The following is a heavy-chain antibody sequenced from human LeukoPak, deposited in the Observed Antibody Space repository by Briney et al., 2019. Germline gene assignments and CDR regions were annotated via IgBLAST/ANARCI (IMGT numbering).Heavy chain of an antibody. J-gene: IGHJ4*02. CDR1: GFPFSSYA. V-gene: IGHV3-23*01. Sequence: PGGSLRLSCAASGFPFSSYAMSWVRQAPGKGLEWVSAISGSGGGSGGGTYYAGSVKGRFTISRDNSKNTLYLQMDSLRAEDTAVYYCAKGGLSSPGADSWGQGTLVTVSS. CDR2: ISGSGGGSGGGT. D-gene: IGHD3-10*01. CDR3: AKGGLSSPGADS.